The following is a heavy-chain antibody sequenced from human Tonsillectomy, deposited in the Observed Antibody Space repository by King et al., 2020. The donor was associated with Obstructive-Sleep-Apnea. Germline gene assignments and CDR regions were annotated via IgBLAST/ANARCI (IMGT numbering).Heavy chain of an antibody. Sequence: VQLVESGGGLVQPGRSLRLSCAASGFTFDDYAMHWVRQAPGMGLELVSSISLNSITIDYADSVKGRFTISRDNAKNSLYLQMNSLRAEDTALYYCEKGYSGYDWAAFDIWGQGTMVTVSS. CDR2: ISLNSITI. CDR1: GFTFDDYA. CDR3: EKGYSGYDWAAFDI. J-gene: IGHJ3*02. V-gene: IGHV3-9*01. D-gene: IGHD5-12*01.